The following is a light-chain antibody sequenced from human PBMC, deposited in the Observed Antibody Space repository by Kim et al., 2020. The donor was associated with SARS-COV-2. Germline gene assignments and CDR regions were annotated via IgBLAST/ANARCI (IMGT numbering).Light chain of an antibody. CDR2: DVS. CDR1: SSDIGGDNY. CDR3: SSYTSSATRF. J-gene: IGLJ2*01. V-gene: IGLV2-14*04. Sequence: GRPMPIYCTGTSSDIGGDNYFSWYRQQPGRATKLMIYDVSKRPSGVSNRFSGSKSGSTASLSISGLQAENEADYYCSSYTSSATRFFGGGTQLTVL.